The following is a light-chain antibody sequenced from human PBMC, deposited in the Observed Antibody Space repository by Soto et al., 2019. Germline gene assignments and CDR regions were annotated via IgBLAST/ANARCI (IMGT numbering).Light chain of an antibody. CDR2: DAS. V-gene: IGKV3-11*01. CDR3: QQRTKWPLT. CDR1: XXXDXY. J-gene: IGKJ4*01. Sequence: QSPHTLSLSPXXRAXLSXXXXXXXDXYLAWHQPKPGQAPRLLIYDASKRASGVPGRFIGSGSGTDFPLTISRLEPEDFAVYFCQQRTKWPLTFGGGTKLEIK.